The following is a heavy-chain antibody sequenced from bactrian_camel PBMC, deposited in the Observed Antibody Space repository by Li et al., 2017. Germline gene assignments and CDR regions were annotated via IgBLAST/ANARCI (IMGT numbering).Heavy chain of an antibody. V-gene: IGHV3S40*01. CDR3: ATVRGEY. Sequence: VQLVESGGGLVQPGGSLTLSCAASGFTFNRYDMAWVRQAPGKGLEWVSVVSNGGGTTGYADSVKGRFTISRDNAKTTLYLQMNTLKTEDTGVYYCATVRGEYWGQGPRSPSP. J-gene: IGHJ4*01. CDR1: GFTFNRYD. CDR2: VSNGGGTT.